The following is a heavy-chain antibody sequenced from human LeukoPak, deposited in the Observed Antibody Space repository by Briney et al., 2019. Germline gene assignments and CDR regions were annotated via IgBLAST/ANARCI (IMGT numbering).Heavy chain of an antibody. CDR3: ARDIWFGELPRGPFDY. J-gene: IGHJ4*02. CDR2: ISYDGSNK. V-gene: IGHV3-30-3*01. Sequence: GGSLRLSCAASGFTFSSYAMHWVRQAPGKGLEWVAVISYDGSNKYYADSVKGRFTTSRDNSKNTLYLQMNSLRAEDTAVYYCARDIWFGELPRGPFDYWGQGTLVTVSS. CDR1: GFTFSSYA. D-gene: IGHD3-10*01.